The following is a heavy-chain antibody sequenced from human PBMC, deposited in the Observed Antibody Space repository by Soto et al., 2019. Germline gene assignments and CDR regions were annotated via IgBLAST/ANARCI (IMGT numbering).Heavy chain of an antibody. Sequence: PSETLALTCTVYGGCISTYYWRWIRQPPGKGLEWIGYIYSSGGTKFNPSLRSRVTISVDPSKNQFALKLTSVTAADMAVYYCARANGGLPHALAFYIWSEGRMVTDSS. J-gene: IGHJ3*02. CDR3: ARANGGLPHALAFYI. CDR1: GGCISTYY. V-gene: IGHV4-59*01. D-gene: IGHD1-26*01. CDR2: IYSSGGT.